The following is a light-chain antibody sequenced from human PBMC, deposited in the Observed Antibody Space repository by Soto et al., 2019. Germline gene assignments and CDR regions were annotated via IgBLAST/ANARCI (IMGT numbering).Light chain of an antibody. CDR3: QQYNSWPPIT. CDR2: DAS. Sequence: EIVMTQSPATLSVSPGERATLSCRASQSVRSKLAWYQQKPGQAPRLLIYDASTRAAGIPARFSGSGSGTEFTLTISSLQSEDFALYYCQQYNSWPPITFDQGTRLEIK. CDR1: QSVRSK. V-gene: IGKV3-15*01. J-gene: IGKJ5*01.